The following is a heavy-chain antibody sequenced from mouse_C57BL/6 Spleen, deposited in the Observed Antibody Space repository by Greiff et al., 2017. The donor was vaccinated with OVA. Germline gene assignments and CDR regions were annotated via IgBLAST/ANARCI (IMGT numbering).Heavy chain of an antibody. V-gene: IGHV7-3*01. CDR1: GFTFTDYY. CDR2: IRNKANGYTT. D-gene: IGHD4-1*01. CDR3: ARTGTYYFDY. J-gene: IGHJ2*01. Sequence: EVHLVESGGGLVQPGGSLSLSCAASGFTFTDYYMSWVRQPPGKALEWLGFIRNKANGYTTEYSASVKGRFTISRDNSQSILYLQMNALRAEDSATYYCARTGTYYFDYWGQGTTLTVSS.